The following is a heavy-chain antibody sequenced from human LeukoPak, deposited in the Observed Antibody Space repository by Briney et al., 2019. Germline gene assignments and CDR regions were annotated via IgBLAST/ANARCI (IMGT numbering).Heavy chain of an antibody. CDR2: IYHRGST. J-gene: IGHJ5*02. D-gene: IGHD6-19*01. CDR1: GYSISSGFY. V-gene: IGHV4-38-2*02. Sequence: PSETLSLTCTVSGYSISSGFYWGWIRQPPGKGLEWIGSIYHRGSTYYNPSLKSRVTISLDTSNNQFSLNLTSVTAADTAVYYCTRDRGTGWYNWFDPWGQGTLVTVSS. CDR3: TRDRGTGWYNWFDP.